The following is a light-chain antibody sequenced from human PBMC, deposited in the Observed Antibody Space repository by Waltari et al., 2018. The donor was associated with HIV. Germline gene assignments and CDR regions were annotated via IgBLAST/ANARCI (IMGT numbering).Light chain of an antibody. CDR1: SSDIGSYNL. CDR2: EVT. V-gene: IGLV2-23*02. J-gene: IGLJ3*02. Sequence: QSALTQPASVSGSPGQSIPFSCTGPSSDIGSYNLVSWYQQHPGKAPTLRIYEVTKRPSGVSYRLSGSKSGNTASLTISGLQAEDEADYYCCSFAGSTSWVFGGGTKLTVL. CDR3: CSFAGSTSWV.